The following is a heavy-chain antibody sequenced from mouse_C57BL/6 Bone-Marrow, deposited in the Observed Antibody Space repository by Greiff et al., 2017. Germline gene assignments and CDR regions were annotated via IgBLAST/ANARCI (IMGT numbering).Heavy chain of an antibody. CDR2: ISSGGSYT. V-gene: IGHV5-6*01. J-gene: IGHJ2*01. CDR3: ARHGTTVVATDY. CDR1: GFTFSSYG. Sequence: EVQVVESGGDLVKPGGSLNLSCAASGFTFSSYGMSWVRRTPDKRLEWVATISSGGSYTYYPDSVKGRFTISRDNAKNTLYLQMSSLKSEDTAMYYCARHGTTVVATDYWGQGTTLTVSS. D-gene: IGHD1-1*01.